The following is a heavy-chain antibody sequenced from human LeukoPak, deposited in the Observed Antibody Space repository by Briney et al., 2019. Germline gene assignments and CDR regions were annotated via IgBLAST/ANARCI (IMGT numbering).Heavy chain of an antibody. J-gene: IGHJ6*02. Sequence: LPGGSLRLSCAASGFTLSDYDMHWVRRGTGKGLEWVSAIGAAGDTYYQGSVKGRFTISRDEAKNFLYLQINSLRVEDTAVYYCTRDRHGMAVWGQGTTVTVSS. CDR1: GFTLSDYD. V-gene: IGHV3-13*01. CDR2: IGAAGDT. CDR3: TRDRHGMAV.